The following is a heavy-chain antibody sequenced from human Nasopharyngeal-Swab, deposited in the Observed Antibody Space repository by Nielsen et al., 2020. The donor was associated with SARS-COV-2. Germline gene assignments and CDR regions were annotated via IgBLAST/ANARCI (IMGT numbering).Heavy chain of an antibody. CDR1: GGSISSGGYY. J-gene: IGHJ4*02. Sequence: LRLSCTVSGGSISSGGYYWSWIRQHPGKGLEWIGYIYYSGSTYYNPSLKSRVTISVDTSKNQFSLKLSSVTAADTAVYYCAREHIWGSYRYLYYFDYWGQGTLVTVSS. CDR2: IYYSGST. CDR3: AREHIWGSYRYLYYFDY. D-gene: IGHD3-16*02. V-gene: IGHV4-31*03.